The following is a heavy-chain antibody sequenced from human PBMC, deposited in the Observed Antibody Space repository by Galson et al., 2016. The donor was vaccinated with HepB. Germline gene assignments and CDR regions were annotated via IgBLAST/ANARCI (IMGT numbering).Heavy chain of an antibody. J-gene: IGHJ6*03. CDR1: SGSVTSPRYY. CDR2: IYYSGST. D-gene: IGHD6-13*01. V-gene: IGHV4-39*07. Sequence: SETLSLTCGVSSGSVTSPRYYWGWIRQPPGKGLEWIGSIYYSGSTNYNPSLKSRVTISVDTSKNEFSLKLRSVTAADTAVYYCARGFRGIAADKYYYSYMDVWGKGTTVTVSS. CDR3: ARGFRGIAADKYYYSYMDV.